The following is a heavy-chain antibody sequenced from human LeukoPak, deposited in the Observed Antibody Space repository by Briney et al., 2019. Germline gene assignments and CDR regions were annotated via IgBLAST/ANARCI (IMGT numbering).Heavy chain of an antibody. Sequence: GGSLRLSRTASGFTPSSYCTHGAPQAPGKGLVWVSRINSDGGSTSYADSVKGRFTISRDNAKNTLYLQMNSLRAEDTAVYYCARRIQGMAPYYFDYWGQGTLVTVSS. CDR1: GFTPSSYC. CDR3: ARRIQGMAPYYFDY. D-gene: IGHD5-24*01. CDR2: INSDGGST. V-gene: IGHV3-74*01. J-gene: IGHJ4*02.